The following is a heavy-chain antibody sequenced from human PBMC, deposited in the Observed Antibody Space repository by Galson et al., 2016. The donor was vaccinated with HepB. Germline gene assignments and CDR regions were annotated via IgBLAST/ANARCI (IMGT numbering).Heavy chain of an antibody. D-gene: IGHD3-16*01. J-gene: IGHJ4*02. CDR1: GYTFSAYY. CDR3: SSLLGAIGPND. V-gene: IGHV1-2*02. CDR2: IDPNSGGT. Sequence: SVKVSCKASGYTFSAYYMHWVRQAPGQGPEWMGWIDPNSGGTKYAQKFQGRVTMTRDTSISTAYMELSRLRSDDTAVYYCSSLLGAIGPNDWGQGTLVTVSS.